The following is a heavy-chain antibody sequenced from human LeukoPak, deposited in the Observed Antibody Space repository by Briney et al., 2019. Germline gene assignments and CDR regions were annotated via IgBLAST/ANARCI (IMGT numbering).Heavy chain of an antibody. J-gene: IGHJ5*02. V-gene: IGHV4-61*01. D-gene: IGHD6-13*01. CDR1: GGSVSSGSYY. CDR2: IYYSGST. CDR3: ARYRIAAAGTELEWFDP. Sequence: SETLSLTCTVSGGSVSSGSYYWSWIRQPPGKGLEWIGNIYYSGSTNYNPSLKSRVTISVDTSKNQFSLKLSSVTAADTAVYYCARYRIAAAGTELEWFDPWGQGTLVTVSS.